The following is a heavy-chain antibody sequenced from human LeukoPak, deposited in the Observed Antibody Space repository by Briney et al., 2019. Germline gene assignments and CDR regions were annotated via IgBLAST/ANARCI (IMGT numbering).Heavy chain of an antibody. V-gene: IGHV3-53*01. CDR3: ARANYDSSGYYTYFFDY. Sequence: PGGSLRLSCAASGFTVSSNYMSWVRQAPGKGLEWVSVIYSGGSTYYADSVKDRFTIFRDNSKNTLYLQMNSLRAEDTAVYYCARANYDSSGYYTYFFDYWGQGTLVTVSS. J-gene: IGHJ4*02. CDR2: IYSGGST. CDR1: GFTVSSNY. D-gene: IGHD3-22*01.